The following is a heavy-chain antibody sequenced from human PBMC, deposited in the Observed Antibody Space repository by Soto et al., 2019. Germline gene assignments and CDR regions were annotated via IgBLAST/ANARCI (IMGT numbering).Heavy chain of an antibody. D-gene: IGHD3-3*01. CDR2: IYYSGST. J-gene: IGHJ4*02. Sequence: SETLSLTCTVSGGSISSYYWSWIRQPPGKGLEWIGYIYYSGSTNYNPSLKSRVTISVDTSKNQFSLKLSSVTAADTAVYYCAGGDYDFWSGTFDYWGQGTLVTVSS. CDR1: GGSISSYY. V-gene: IGHV4-59*01. CDR3: AGGDYDFWSGTFDY.